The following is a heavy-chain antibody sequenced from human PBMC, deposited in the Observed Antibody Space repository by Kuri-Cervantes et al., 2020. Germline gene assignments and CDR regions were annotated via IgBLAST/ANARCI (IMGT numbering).Heavy chain of an antibody. Sequence: GGSLRLSCAASGFTVSSNYMSWVRQAPGKGLEWVSVIYSGGSTYYADSVKGRFTISRDNSKNTLYLQMNSLRAEDTAVYYCARVRFGDYANGYWGQGTLVTVSS. V-gene: IGHV3-66*01. D-gene: IGHD3-10*01. CDR1: GFTVSSNY. CDR2: IYSGGST. CDR3: ARVRFGDYANGY. J-gene: IGHJ4*02.